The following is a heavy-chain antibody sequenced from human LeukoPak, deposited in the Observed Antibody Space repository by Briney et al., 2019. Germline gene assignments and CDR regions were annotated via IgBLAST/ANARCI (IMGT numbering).Heavy chain of an antibody. Sequence: SETLSLTCTVSGGSISSYYWSWIRQPPGKGLEWIGYIYYSGSTNYNPSLKSRVTISVDTSKNQFSLKLSSVTAADTAVYYCAGTKGIAAAGRYFDYWGQGTLVTVSS. CDR2: IYYSGST. CDR3: AGTKGIAAAGRYFDY. V-gene: IGHV4-59*01. J-gene: IGHJ4*02. CDR1: GGSISSYY. D-gene: IGHD6-13*01.